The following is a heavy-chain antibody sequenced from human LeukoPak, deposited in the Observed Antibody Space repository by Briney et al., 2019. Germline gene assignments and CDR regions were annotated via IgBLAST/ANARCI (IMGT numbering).Heavy chain of an antibody. CDR2: IYYSGST. CDR3: ARITPWIQYREYGMDV. V-gene: IGHV4-59*08. CDR1: GGSISNYY. D-gene: IGHD5-18*01. Sequence: KTSETLSLTCTVSGGSISNYYWSWIRQPPGKGLEWIGYIYYSGSTNYNPSLKSRVTMSVDTSKNQFSLKLTSVTAADTAVFYCARITPWIQYREYGMDVWGQGTTATVSS. J-gene: IGHJ6*02.